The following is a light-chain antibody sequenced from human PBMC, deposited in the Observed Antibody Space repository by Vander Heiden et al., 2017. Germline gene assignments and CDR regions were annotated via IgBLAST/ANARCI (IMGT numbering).Light chain of an antibody. CDR3: QAWVGTGAV. CDR1: NLGGRY. J-gene: IGLJ1*01. CDR2: QST. V-gene: IGLV3-1*01. Sequence: SFEVTQPPSVSVSSGQTVSIACSGDNLGGRYGCWYQQRAGQSPLLVIFQSTERPSGIPERFSASNSGDTATLTISGTQAMDEADYYCQAWVGTGAVFGTGTKLTVL.